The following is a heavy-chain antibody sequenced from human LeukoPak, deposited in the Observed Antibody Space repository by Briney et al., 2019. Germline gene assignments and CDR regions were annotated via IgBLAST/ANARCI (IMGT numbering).Heavy chain of an antibody. CDR2: INASGGST. D-gene: IGHD3-3*01. CDR1: GYTFTSYY. CDR3: ARDRQRRTFGVGNYYYYMDG. Sequence: ASVKVSCKASGYTFTSYYMHWVRQAPGQGLEWMGIINASGGSTSYAQKFQGRVTMTGDTSTSTVYMDLSSLRSEDTAVYYCARDRQRRTFGVGNYYYYMDGWGKGTTVTVSS. J-gene: IGHJ6*03. V-gene: IGHV1-46*03.